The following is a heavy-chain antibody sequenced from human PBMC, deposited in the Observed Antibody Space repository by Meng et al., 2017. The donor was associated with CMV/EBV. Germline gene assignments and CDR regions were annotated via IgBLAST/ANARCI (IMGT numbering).Heavy chain of an antibody. V-gene: IGHV3-23*01. D-gene: IGHD6-13*01. Sequence: GESLKISCVASGFTFSSYAMSWVRQAPGKGLEWVSAISGGGGSTYYADSVKGRFTISRDNSKNTLYLQMNSLRAEDTAVYYCAKTTAVDTRSYYYYYGMDVWGQGTTVTVSS. CDR3: AKTTAVDTRSYYYYYGMDV. CDR2: ISGGGGST. J-gene: IGHJ6*02. CDR1: GFTFSSYA.